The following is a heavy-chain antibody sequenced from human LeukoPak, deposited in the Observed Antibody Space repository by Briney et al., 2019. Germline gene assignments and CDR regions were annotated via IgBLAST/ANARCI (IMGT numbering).Heavy chain of an antibody. CDR1: GFTFSSYA. V-gene: IGHV3-30-3*01. CDR2: ISYDGSNK. D-gene: IGHD2-21*01. Sequence: GGSLRLSCAASGFTFSSYAMHWVRQAPGKGLEWVAVISYDGSNKYYADSVKGRFTISRDNSKNTLYLQMNSLRAEDTAVYYCARVKWVVIATHDAFDIWGQGTMVTVSS. J-gene: IGHJ3*02. CDR3: ARVKWVVIATHDAFDI.